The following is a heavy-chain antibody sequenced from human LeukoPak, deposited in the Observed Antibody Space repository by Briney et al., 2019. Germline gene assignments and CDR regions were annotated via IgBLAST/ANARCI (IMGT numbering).Heavy chain of an antibody. Sequence: GGSLRLSCAASGFTVSSNYMSWVGQAPGKGLEWVSVIYSGGSTYYADSVKGRFTISRDNSKNTLYLQINSLRAEDTAVYYCASMITFGGVIVAPTDYWGQGTLVTVSS. CDR2: IYSGGST. V-gene: IGHV3-53*01. D-gene: IGHD3-16*02. CDR1: GFTVSSNY. J-gene: IGHJ4*02. CDR3: ASMITFGGVIVAPTDY.